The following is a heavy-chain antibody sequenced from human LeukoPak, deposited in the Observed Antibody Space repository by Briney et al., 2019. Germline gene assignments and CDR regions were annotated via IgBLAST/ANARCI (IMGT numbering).Heavy chain of an antibody. CDR1: GGSVSSGHYY. Sequence: SETLSLTCTVSGGSVSSGHYYWNWIRQPPGKGLESIGYIYYSGSTNYNPSLKSRVTISVDTSKNHFSLKLSSVTAADTAVYYCARSRDGYKPYYFDYWGQGILVTVSS. D-gene: IGHD5-24*01. V-gene: IGHV4-61*03. J-gene: IGHJ4*02. CDR2: IYYSGST. CDR3: ARSRDGYKPYYFDY.